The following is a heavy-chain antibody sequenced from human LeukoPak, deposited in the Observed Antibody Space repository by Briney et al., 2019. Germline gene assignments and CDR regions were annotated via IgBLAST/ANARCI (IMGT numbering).Heavy chain of an antibody. J-gene: IGHJ6*02. D-gene: IGHD7-27*01. CDR1: GGTFSSYA. CDR2: TIPIFGIA. CDR3: ATRGYPGEHYGMDV. Sequence: GASVKVSCKASGGTFSSYAISWVRQAPGQGLEWMGRTIPIFGIANYAQKFQGRVTITADKSTSTAYMELSSLRSEDTAVYYCATRGYPGEHYGMDVWGQGTTVTVSS. V-gene: IGHV1-69*04.